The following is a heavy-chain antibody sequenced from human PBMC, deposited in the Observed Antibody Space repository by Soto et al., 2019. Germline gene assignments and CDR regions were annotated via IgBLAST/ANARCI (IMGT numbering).Heavy chain of an antibody. Sequence: QVQLGQSGAAVKRPGASVKLSCKASGYTFPSSYIHWVRQAPGQGLEWMAIINPNGGSTNYAQKFQGRVTMTRDTSTTTVYMELSSLTSEDTAVYYCARSLMEGDYWGQGTLVTVSS. CDR3: ARSLMEGDY. CDR2: INPNGGST. V-gene: IGHV1-46*03. J-gene: IGHJ4*02. D-gene: IGHD1-1*01. CDR1: GYTFPSSY.